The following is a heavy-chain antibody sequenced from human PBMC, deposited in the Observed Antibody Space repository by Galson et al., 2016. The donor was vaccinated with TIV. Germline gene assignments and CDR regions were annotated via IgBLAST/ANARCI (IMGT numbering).Heavy chain of an antibody. CDR3: VRGGLEPFDY. CDR2: TTVDGSST. J-gene: IGHJ4*01. V-gene: IGHV3-74*01. D-gene: IGHD3/OR15-3a*01. Sequence: SLRLSCAASGFTFSKYWMHWVRQAPEKGLVWISRTTVDGSSTSYADSVKGRVTISRDNARNTLYLLMNSLRVEDTAVYYCVRGGLEPFDYWGHGTLVTASS. CDR1: GFTFSKYW.